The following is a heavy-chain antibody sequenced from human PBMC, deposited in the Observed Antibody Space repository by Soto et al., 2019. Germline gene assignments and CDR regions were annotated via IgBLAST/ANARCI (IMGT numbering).Heavy chain of an antibody. CDR2: ISGHNGNT. CDR1: GYTFXXHG. J-gene: IGHJ4*02. Sequence: QVQLVQSGAEXXXXXXXVKVSCKAXGYTFXXHGISWVRQAXGXXXEWLGWISGHNGNTKYAQRLQGRVTMTTDTSTSTAYMELRSLKSDDTAVYYCARDLYPLAYYFDYWGQGTLVTVSS. V-gene: IGHV1-18*01. CDR3: ARDLYPLAYYFDY.